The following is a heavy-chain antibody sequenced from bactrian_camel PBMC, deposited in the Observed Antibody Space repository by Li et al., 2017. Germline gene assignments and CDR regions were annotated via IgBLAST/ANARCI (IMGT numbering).Heavy chain of an antibody. D-gene: IGHD8*01. CDR3: ALDVLERGCSPTTVFHR. V-gene: IGHV3S1*01. CDR1: GYTYSVHC. CDR2: IYTPGGYT. J-gene: IGHJ4*01. Sequence: QVQLVESGGGSVQAGGSLRLSCAASGYTYSVHCMGWFRQVPGKEREGLATIYTPGGYTQYADSVKGRFTISHDVAERTLSLQMTNIEADDTATYYCALDVLERGCSPTTVFHRWGQGTQVTVS.